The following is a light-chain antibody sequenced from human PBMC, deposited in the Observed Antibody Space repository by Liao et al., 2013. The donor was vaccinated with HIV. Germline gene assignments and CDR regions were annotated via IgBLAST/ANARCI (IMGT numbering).Light chain of an antibody. V-gene: IGLV3-21*01. CDR1: NIGRKT. J-gene: IGLJ1*01. CDR2: QDT. CDR3: QAWDIGTGV. Sequence: SYVLTQPPSVSVAPEETATITCGGDNIGRKTVHWYQQKPGQSPVLVIYQDTKRPSGIPERFSGSNSGNTATLTISGAQAMDEADYYCQAWDIGTGVFGTGTKVTVL.